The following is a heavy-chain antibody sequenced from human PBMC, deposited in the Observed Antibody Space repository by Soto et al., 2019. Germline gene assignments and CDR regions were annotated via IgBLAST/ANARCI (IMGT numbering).Heavy chain of an antibody. Sequence: GSLRLSCAASGFTFSSYAMSWVRQAPGKGLEWVSAISGSGGSTYYADSVKDRFTISRDNSKNTLYLQMNSLRAEDTAVYYCAKDSIAYCGGDCYSIDYWGQGTLVTVSS. CDR1: GFTFSSYA. CDR3: AKDSIAYCGGDCYSIDY. D-gene: IGHD2-21*02. V-gene: IGHV3-23*01. CDR2: ISGSGGST. J-gene: IGHJ4*02.